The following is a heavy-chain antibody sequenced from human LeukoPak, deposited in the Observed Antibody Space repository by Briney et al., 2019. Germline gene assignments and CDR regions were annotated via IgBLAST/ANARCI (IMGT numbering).Heavy chain of an antibody. Sequence: ASVKVSCKTSGYTFTDHYFHWLRQAPGQGLEWMGWIHPKSGDTNYAERFQGRVTMTRDTSISTAYMELSRLRSDDTAVYYCASECLVGWFDPWGQGTLVTVSS. CDR1: GYTFTDHY. CDR2: IHPKSGDT. J-gene: IGHJ5*02. CDR3: ASECLVGWFDP. V-gene: IGHV1-2*02. D-gene: IGHD6-19*01.